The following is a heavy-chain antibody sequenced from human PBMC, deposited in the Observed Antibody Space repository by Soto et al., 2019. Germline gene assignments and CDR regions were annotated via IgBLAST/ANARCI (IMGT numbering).Heavy chain of an antibody. D-gene: IGHD1-1*01. V-gene: IGHV1-18*01. CDR2: IRTHNGNT. CDR1: GYTFTSYG. J-gene: IGHJ5*02. Sequence: QVQLVQSGGEVKKPGASVKDSCKASGYTFTSYGISWMRQAPGQGLEWMGCIRTHNGNTNYAQKLQGRVTMTTDTSTITAYMGLRSLSSDDTAVYYCARGGTPIALWGQGTLVTVSS. CDR3: ARGGTPIAL.